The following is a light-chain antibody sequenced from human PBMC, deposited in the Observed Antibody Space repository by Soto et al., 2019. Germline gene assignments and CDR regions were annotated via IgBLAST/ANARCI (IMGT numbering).Light chain of an antibody. V-gene: IGKV3-20*01. CDR2: GAS. CDR1: QSVNNNY. J-gene: IGKJ1*01. CDR3: QRYGTSTT. Sequence: EIVLTQSPGTLSLSPGERATLSCRTSQSVNNNYLAWYQQKPGQAPRLLIYGASSRATGIPVRFSGSGSGTDFTLTISRLEPEDFAVYYCQRYGTSTTFGQGTKVDIK.